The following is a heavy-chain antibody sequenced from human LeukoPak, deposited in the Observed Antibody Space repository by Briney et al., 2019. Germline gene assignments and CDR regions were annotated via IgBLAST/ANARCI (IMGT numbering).Heavy chain of an antibody. D-gene: IGHD4-11*01. CDR1: GGSFSGYS. CDR3: ARPLTTSRFFGAFDI. Sequence: PSETLSLTCAVYGGSFSGYSWSSIRPTPGKGLEWIGEINHSGSTNYNPSLKSRVTISVDTSKNQFSLKLRSVTAADTAVYYCARPLTTSRFFGAFDIWGQGTRVTVTS. CDR2: INHSGST. V-gene: IGHV4-34*01. J-gene: IGHJ3*02.